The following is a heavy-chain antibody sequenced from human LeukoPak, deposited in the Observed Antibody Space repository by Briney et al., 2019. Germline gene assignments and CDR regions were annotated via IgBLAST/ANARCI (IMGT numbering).Heavy chain of an antibody. CDR2: VSGSGGST. CDR1: GFTFRSYA. V-gene: IGHV3-23*01. Sequence: GGSLRLSCGASGFTFRSYAMSWVRQAPGKGLEWVPGVSGSGGSTYYADSVKGRFTISRDNSKNTLYLQMNTLRAEDTAVYYCAKVSVEGATTSYFDYWGQGTLVTVSS. D-gene: IGHD1-26*01. CDR3: AKVSVEGATTSYFDY. J-gene: IGHJ4*02.